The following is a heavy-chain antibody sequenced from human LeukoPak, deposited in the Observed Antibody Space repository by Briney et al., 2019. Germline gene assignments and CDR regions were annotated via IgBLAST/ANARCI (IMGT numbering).Heavy chain of an antibody. CDR2: ISAYNGNT. D-gene: IGHD3-22*01. J-gene: IGHJ4*02. CDR3: ARESDSSGYSYFDY. V-gene: IGHV1-18*01. CDR1: GYTFTSYG. Sequence: GAPVKVSCKASGYTFTSYGISWVRQAPGQGLEWMGWISAYNGNTNYAQKLQGRVTMTTDTSTSTAYMELRSLRSDDTAVYYCARESDSSGYSYFDYWGQGTLVTVSS.